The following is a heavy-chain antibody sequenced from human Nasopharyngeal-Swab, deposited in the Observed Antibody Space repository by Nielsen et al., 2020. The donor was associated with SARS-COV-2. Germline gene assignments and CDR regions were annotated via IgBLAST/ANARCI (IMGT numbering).Heavy chain of an antibody. D-gene: IGHD3-16*01. CDR2: INSDGSST. CDR1: GFTFSSYW. J-gene: IGHJ5*02. V-gene: IGHV3-74*01. CDR3: ASDCMITFGGVPNWFDP. Sequence: GESLKISCAASGFTFSSYWMHWVRQAPGKGLVWVSRINSDGSSTSYADSVKGRFTISRDNAKNTLYLQMNSLRAEDTAVYYCASDCMITFGGVPNWFDPWGQGTLVTVSS.